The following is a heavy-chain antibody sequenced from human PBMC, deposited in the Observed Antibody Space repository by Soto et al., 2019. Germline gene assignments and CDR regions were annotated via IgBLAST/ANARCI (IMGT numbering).Heavy chain of an antibody. Sequence: GSLRLSCAASGFPFSRYAMIWGRQAPGKGLEWVSSISESGDSTSYADSVKGRFTIFRDNSRNTLYLQMSGLRAEDTALYYCAKCNYDFWKSQGNWGQGALDTVSS. CDR2: ISESGDST. J-gene: IGHJ4*01. V-gene: IGHV3-23*01. CDR3: AKCNYDFWKSQGN. CDR1: GFPFSRYA. D-gene: IGHD3-3*01.